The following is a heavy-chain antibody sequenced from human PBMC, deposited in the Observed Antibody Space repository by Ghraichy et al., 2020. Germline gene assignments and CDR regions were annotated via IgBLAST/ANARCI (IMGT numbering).Heavy chain of an antibody. Sequence: GGSLRLSCAASGIAFSRYWFHWVRQAPGKGLVWVSRINRDGSTTNYEDSVKGRFTISRDDAKNTLYLQMSSLRAEDTAVYYCAADSPWLPDSSGRTGWFDPWGQGTLVTVSS. V-gene: IGHV3-74*01. CDR2: INRDGSTT. CDR1: GIAFSRYW. D-gene: IGHD3-22*01. J-gene: IGHJ5*02. CDR3: AADSPWLPDSSGRTGWFDP.